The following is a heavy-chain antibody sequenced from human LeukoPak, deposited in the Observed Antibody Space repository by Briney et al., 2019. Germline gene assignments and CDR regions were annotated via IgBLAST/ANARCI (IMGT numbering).Heavy chain of an antibody. Sequence: ASVKVSCKASGYTFTSYRITWVRQAPGQGLEWMGWISAYSGDTIYTQKFQGRLTMTTDTSTTTAYMELRSLRSDDTAVYYCARLELEQRSWFDPWGQRTLVTVSS. J-gene: IGHJ5*02. CDR3: ARLELEQRSWFDP. CDR1: GYTFTSYR. CDR2: ISAYSGDT. V-gene: IGHV1-18*01. D-gene: IGHD1/OR15-1a*01.